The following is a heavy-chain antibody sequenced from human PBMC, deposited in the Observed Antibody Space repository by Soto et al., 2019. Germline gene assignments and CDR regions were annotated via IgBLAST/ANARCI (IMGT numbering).Heavy chain of an antibody. CDR1: GYTFTSYG. CDR3: ARDSVMVDVIEAFDI. V-gene: IGHV1-18*01. CDR2: ISAYNGKT. J-gene: IGHJ3*02. Sequence: QVQLVQSGAEVKKPGASVKVSCKASGYTFTSYGISWVRQAPGQGLEWMGWISAYNGKTNYAQKLQGRVTMTTDTATRTADRELRGLRSDGTAGYSCARDSVMVDVIEAFDIWGQGTVVTVSS. D-gene: IGHD2-15*01.